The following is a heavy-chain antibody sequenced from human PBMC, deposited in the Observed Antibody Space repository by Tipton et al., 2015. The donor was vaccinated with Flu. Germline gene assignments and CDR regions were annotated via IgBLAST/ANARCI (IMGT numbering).Heavy chain of an antibody. CDR1: GGSFSGYY. V-gene: IGHV4-59*01. D-gene: IGHD6-13*01. Sequence: TLSLTCAVYGGSFSGYYWSWIRQPPGKGLEWIGYIYYSGSTNYNPSLKSRVTISVDTSKNQFSLKLSSVTAADTAVYYCARDRVDSSSSEGAFDPWGQGTLVTVSS. CDR2: IYYSGST. J-gene: IGHJ5*02. CDR3: ARDRVDSSSSEGAFDP.